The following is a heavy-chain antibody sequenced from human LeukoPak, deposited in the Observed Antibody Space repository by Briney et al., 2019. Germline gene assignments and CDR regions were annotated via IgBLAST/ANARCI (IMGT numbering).Heavy chain of an antibody. CDR2: IGGSGTTI. CDR1: GFTFNDYY. V-gene: IGHV3-11*04. Sequence: GGSLRLSCAASGFTFNDYYMSWIRQAPGKGLEWVSYIGGSGTTIYYADSVKGRFTISRDNAKKSRYLEMNSLRAEDTAVYYCARGLVNGNYPFKSWGQGTLVTVSS. J-gene: IGHJ5*02. CDR3: ARGLVNGNYPFKS. D-gene: IGHD4-17*01.